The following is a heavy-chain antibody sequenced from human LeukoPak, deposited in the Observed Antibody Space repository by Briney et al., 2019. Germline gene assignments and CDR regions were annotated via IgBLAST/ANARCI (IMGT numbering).Heavy chain of an antibody. Sequence: SETLSLTCAVYGGSFSGYYWSWIRQPPGKGLEWIGEINHSGSTNYNPSLKSRVTVSVDTSKNQFSLKLSSVTAADTAVYYCARERWYYFDYWGQGTLVTVSS. J-gene: IGHJ4*02. CDR1: GGSFSGYY. CDR2: INHSGST. D-gene: IGHD3-16*01. V-gene: IGHV4-34*01. CDR3: ARERWYYFDY.